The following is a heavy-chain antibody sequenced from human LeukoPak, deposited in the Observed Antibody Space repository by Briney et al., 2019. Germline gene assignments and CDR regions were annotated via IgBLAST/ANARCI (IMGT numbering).Heavy chain of an antibody. CDR2: IYYTGST. J-gene: IGHJ3*02. CDR3: ARSDYSGSGTYTELDAFDI. D-gene: IGHD3-10*01. CDR1: GGSISSYY. Sequence: PSETLSLTCTVSGGSISSYYWSWIRQPPGKGLEWIGYIYYTGSTSYNPSLKSRVTISMDTSKNQFSLKLSSVTAADSAVYYCARSDYSGSGTYTELDAFDIWGQGPMVTVSS. V-gene: IGHV4-59*01.